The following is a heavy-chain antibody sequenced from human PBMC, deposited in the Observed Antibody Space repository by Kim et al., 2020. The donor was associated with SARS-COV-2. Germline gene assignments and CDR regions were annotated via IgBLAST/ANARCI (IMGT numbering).Heavy chain of an antibody. D-gene: IGHD2-2*01. Sequence: VKGRYTISRDDSKNTPDLQMNSLKPEDTAVYYCTILLQDIVVVPAAISDYWGQGTLVTVSS. CDR3: TILLQDIVVVPAAISDY. V-gene: IGHV3-15*01. J-gene: IGHJ4*02.